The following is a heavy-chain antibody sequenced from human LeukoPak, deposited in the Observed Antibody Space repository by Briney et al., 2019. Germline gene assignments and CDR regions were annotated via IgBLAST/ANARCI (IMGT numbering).Heavy chain of an antibody. J-gene: IGHJ5*02. CDR3: ARHLAVAGNWFDP. CDR1: GGSISSSSYY. Sequence: SETLSLTCTVSGGSISSSSYYWGWIRQPPGKGLEWIGSIYYGGSTYYNPSLKSRVTISVDTSKNQFSLKLSSVTAADTAVYYCARHLAVAGNWFDPWGQGTLVTVSS. D-gene: IGHD6-19*01. V-gene: IGHV4-39*01. CDR2: IYYGGST.